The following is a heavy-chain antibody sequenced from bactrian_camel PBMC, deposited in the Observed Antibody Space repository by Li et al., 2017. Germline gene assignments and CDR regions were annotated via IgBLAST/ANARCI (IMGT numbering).Heavy chain of an antibody. D-gene: IGHD3*01. CDR3: TMGASEGFGY. CDR1: GFPFSTYGYD. Sequence: VQLVESGGDLVRPGGSLRIACAASGFPFSTYGYDIHWVRQAPGKGLEWVSFINIYGGGADYADSVKGRFVVNQDNANNRLYLEMDNLKPEDTALYYCTMGASEGFGYWGQGTQVTVS. V-gene: IGHV3S40*01. CDR2: INIYGGGA. J-gene: IGHJ6*01.